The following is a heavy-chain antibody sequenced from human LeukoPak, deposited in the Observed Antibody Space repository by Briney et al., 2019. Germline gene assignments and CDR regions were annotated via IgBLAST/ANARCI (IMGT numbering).Heavy chain of an antibody. CDR2: ISSSGSPI. D-gene: IGHD2-21*01. CDR1: GFTFSSYG. Sequence: GGSLRLSCAASGFTFSSYGMNWVRQAPGKGLDCDSYISSSGSPIYYAASVKGRFTISRDNAKTSLYLQLNSLRAEDTAVYYCARRFEGDNSEYYYYMDVWGKGTTVTVSS. V-gene: IGHV3-48*01. CDR3: ARRFEGDNSEYYYYMDV. J-gene: IGHJ6*03.